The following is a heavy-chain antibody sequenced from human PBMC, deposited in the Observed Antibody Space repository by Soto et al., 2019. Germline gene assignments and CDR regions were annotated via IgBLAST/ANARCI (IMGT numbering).Heavy chain of an antibody. Sequence: PGGSLRLSCAASGFTFSNALMSWVRQAPGKGLEWVGHIKTKSDGGTTDYAAPVKGRFSISRDDSKNTLYLQWSSLKASDTAMYYCARLQRAAFGSSWPLQPFDYWGQGTLVTVSS. CDR1: GFTFSNAL. V-gene: IGHV3-15*01. CDR3: ARLQRAAFGSSWPLQPFDY. CDR2: IKTKSDGGTT. J-gene: IGHJ4*02. D-gene: IGHD6-13*01.